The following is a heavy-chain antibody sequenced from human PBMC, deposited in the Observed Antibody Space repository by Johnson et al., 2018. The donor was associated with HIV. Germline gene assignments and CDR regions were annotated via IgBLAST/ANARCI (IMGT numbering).Heavy chain of an antibody. D-gene: IGHD1-1*01. CDR1: GFTFSDYA. CDR3: ACLDSAMRAFDI. Sequence: QVQLVESGGGVVQPGRSLTLSCIGSGFTFSDYAIHWVRQAPGKGLEWVAVISDDGSNNYYDDSVKGRFTIPRDNSKNTLYLQMNSLRAEDTAVYYCACLDSAMRAFDIWGQGTMVTVTS. V-gene: IGHV3-30*04. J-gene: IGHJ3*02. CDR2: ISDDGSNN.